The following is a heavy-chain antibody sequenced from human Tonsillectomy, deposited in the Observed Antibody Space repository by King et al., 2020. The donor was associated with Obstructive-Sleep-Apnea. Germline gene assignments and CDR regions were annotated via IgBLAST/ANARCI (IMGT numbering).Heavy chain of an antibody. V-gene: IGHV1-2*02. CDR2: INSKSGDT. J-gene: IGHJ6*02. Sequence: QLVQSGAEMKKPGASVKVSCKASGYTFTDYYMHWVRQAPGQGLEWMGWINSKSGDTNYPQKFQGRVTMTRDTSSSTAYMEMSRLRADDTAIYYCAREWFGELKSPYGMDVWGQGTTVTVSS. D-gene: IGHD3-10*01. CDR1: GYTFTDYY. CDR3: AREWFGELKSPYGMDV.